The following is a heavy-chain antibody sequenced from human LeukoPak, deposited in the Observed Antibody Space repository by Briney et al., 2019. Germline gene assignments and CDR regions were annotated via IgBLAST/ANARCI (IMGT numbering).Heavy chain of an antibody. CDR2: IYYSGST. V-gene: IGHV4-39*07. CDR1: GGSISSSSYY. CDR3: GRVNYYHYYMDV. Sequence: SETLSLTCTVSGGSISSSSYYWGWIRQPPGKGLEWIGSIYYSGSTRYNPSLKSRFTISVDTSKNQFSLKVSSVTAADTAVYYCGRVNYYHYYMDVWGKGTTVTVSS. J-gene: IGHJ6*03.